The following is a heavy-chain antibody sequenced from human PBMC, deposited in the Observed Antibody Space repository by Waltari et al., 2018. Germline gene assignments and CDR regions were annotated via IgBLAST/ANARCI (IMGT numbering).Heavy chain of an antibody. CDR2: IYYSGNT. D-gene: IGHD2-21*02. J-gene: IGHJ5*02. CDR1: GGSIRSTNYY. CDR3: ARHQDWVVVSATWFDP. V-gene: IGHV4-39*01. Sequence: QLRLQESGPGLVKPSDTLSLTCPVSGGSIRSTNYYWRWIRQPPGKGLEWIGSIYYSGNTYYNPSLKSRVTMSADTSKNQFSLKLSSVTAADTAVYYCARHQDWVVVSATWFDPWGQGTLVTVSS.